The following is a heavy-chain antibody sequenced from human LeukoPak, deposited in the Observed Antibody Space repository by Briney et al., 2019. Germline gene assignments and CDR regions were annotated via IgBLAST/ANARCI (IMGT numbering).Heavy chain of an antibody. CDR3: ARGSGRYYYYGVDV. D-gene: IGHD7-27*01. CDR2: IYYSGTTSGST. J-gene: IGHJ6*02. Sequence: PSETPSLTCTVSGGPIRSSYWSWIRQPPGKGLEWFGHIYYSGTTSGSTNYNPALKSRVTISVDTSKNQFSLQVRSVTAADTAVYYCARGSGRYYYYGVDVWGQGTTVTVSS. V-gene: IGHV4-59*01. CDR1: GGPIRSSY.